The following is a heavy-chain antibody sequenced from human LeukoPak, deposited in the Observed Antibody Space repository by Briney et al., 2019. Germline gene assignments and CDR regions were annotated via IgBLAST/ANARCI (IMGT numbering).Heavy chain of an antibody. CDR2: TYSSGST. J-gene: IGHJ4*02. CDR1: GGSINSGSYY. Sequence: SETLSLTCTVSGGSINSGSYYWSWIRLPAGKGLEWIGRTYSSGSTNYNPSLKGRVTISVDTSKNQFSLNLSSVTAADTAVYYCARGLGIGKDYSDCWGQGTLVTVSS. CDR3: ARGLGIGKDYSDC. D-gene: IGHD7-27*01. V-gene: IGHV4-61*02.